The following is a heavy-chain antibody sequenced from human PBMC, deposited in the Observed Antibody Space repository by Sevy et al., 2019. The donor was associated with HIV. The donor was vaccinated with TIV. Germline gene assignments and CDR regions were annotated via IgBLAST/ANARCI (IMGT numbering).Heavy chain of an antibody. V-gene: IGHV3-23*01. CDR1: GFSFSSYA. D-gene: IGHD6-19*01. Sequence: GGFLRLSCAASGFSFSSYAMSWVRQAPGKGLEWVSGISGSGGSTYYADSVKGRFTISRDNSKNTLYLQMNSLRAEDTALYYCAKDIDSSGYYYFDYWGQGTLVTVSS. CDR2: ISGSGGST. J-gene: IGHJ4*02. CDR3: AKDIDSSGYYYFDY.